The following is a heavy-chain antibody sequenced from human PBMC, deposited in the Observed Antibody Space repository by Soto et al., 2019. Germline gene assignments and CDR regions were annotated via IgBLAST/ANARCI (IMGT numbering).Heavy chain of an antibody. CDR2: IIPIFGTA. D-gene: IGHD2-2*01. Sequence: QVQLVQSGAEVKKPGSSVKVSCKASGGTFSSYAISWVRQAPGQGLEWMGGIIPIFGTANYAQKFQGRVTITADESTSTAYRELSSLRSEDTAVYYCARDLDIVLVPAAIQDYYYGMDVWGQGTTVTVSS. CDR3: ARDLDIVLVPAAIQDYYYGMDV. V-gene: IGHV1-69*12. J-gene: IGHJ6*02. CDR1: GGTFSSYA.